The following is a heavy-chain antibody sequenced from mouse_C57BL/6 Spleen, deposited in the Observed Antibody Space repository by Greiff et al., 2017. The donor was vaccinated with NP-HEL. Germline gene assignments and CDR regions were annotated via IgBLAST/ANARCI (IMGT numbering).Heavy chain of an antibody. CDR3: ARKLYYSNCFDY. J-gene: IGHJ2*01. V-gene: IGHV1-61*01. Sequence: QVQLKQPGAELVRPGSSVKLSCKASGYTFTSYWMDWVKQRPGQGLEWIGNIYPSDSETHYTQKFKDKATLTVDKSSSTAYMQLSSLTSEDSAVYYCARKLYYSNCFDYWGQGTTLTVSS. CDR2: IYPSDSET. D-gene: IGHD2-5*01. CDR1: GYTFTSYW.